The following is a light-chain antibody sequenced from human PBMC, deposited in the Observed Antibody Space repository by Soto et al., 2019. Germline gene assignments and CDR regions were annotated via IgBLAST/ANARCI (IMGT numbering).Light chain of an antibody. CDR2: DVT. CDR1: SSDVGAYKF. J-gene: IGLJ1*01. V-gene: IGLV2-8*01. Sequence: QSALTQPPSASGSPGQSVTISCTGTSSDVGAYKFVSWYQQNPGKAPKLIIYDVTKRPTGVPDRFSGSKSSNTASLTVSGLQAEDEADYYCSSYAGNSNYVFGSGTKVTVL. CDR3: SSYAGNSNYV.